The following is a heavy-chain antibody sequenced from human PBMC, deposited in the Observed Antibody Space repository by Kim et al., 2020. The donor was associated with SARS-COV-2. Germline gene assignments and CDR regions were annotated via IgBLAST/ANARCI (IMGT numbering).Heavy chain of an antibody. CDR3: ARGRGTTDY. V-gene: IGHV4-59*13. J-gene: IGHJ4*02. Sequence: SETLSLTCTVSGGSISSYYWSWIRQPPGKGLEWIGYIYYSGSTNYNPSLKSRVTISVDTSKNQFSLKLSSVTAADTAVYYCARGRGTTDYWGQGTLVTVSS. CDR2: IYYSGST. D-gene: IGHD2-2*01. CDR1: GGSISSYY.